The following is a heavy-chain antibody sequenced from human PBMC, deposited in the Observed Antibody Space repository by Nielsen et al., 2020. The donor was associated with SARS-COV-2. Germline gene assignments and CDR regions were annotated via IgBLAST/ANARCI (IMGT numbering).Heavy chain of an antibody. D-gene: IGHD3-10*01. J-gene: IGHJ4*02. V-gene: IGHV3-66*01. CDR3: AKDRSTMVRGVMSRRYFDY. CDR2: IYSGGST. Sequence: WIRQPPGKGLEWVSVIYSGGSTYYADSVKGRFTISRDNSKNTLYLQMNSLRGEDTAVYYCAKDRSTMVRGVMSRRYFDYWGQGTLVTVSS.